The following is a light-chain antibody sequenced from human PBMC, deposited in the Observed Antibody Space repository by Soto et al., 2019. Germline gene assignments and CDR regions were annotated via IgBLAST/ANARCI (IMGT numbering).Light chain of an antibody. CDR3: QQYNTYVT. CDR1: QDIRSA. V-gene: IGKV1-17*01. Sequence: DIQLTQSPSSLSASVGDRVTITCRASQDIRSALGWYQQKPGKAPNLLIYAASTLQSGVPSRFSGSGSGTEFTLTISSLQPDDFATYYCQQYNTYVTFGGGTKVDNK. CDR2: AAS. J-gene: IGKJ4*01.